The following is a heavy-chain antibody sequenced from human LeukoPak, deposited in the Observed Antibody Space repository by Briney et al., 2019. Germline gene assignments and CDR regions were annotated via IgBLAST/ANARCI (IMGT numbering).Heavy chain of an antibody. CDR1: GFTFSSYG. V-gene: IGHV3-33*06. D-gene: IGHD2-15*01. CDR3: AKDSDSYCSGGSCYSSY. J-gene: IGHJ4*02. CDR2: IWYDGSNK. Sequence: PGRSLRLSCAASGFTFSSYGMHWVRQAPGKGLEWVAVIWYDGSNKYYADSVKGRFTISRDNSKNTLYLQMNSLRAEDTAVYYCAKDSDSYCSGGSCYSSYWGQGTLVAVSS.